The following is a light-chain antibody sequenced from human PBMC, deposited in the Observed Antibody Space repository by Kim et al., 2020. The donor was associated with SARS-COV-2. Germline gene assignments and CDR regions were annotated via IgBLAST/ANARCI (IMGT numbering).Light chain of an antibody. CDR3: NSRDSSGNHWM. CDR2: GKN. CDR1: SLRSYY. J-gene: IGLJ3*02. Sequence: ALGQTVRITCQGDSLRSYYASWYQQKPGQAPVLVIYGKNNRPSGIPDRFSGSYSGNTASLTITGAQAEDEADYYCNSRDSSGNHWMFGGGTQLTVL. V-gene: IGLV3-19*01.